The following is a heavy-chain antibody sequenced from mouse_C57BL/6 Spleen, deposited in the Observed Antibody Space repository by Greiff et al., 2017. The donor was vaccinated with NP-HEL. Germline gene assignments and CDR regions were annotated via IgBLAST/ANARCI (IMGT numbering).Heavy chain of an antibody. J-gene: IGHJ4*01. V-gene: IGHV1-55*01. CDR2: IYPGSGST. CDR3: ARNGNYRAMDY. CDR1: GYTFTSYW. Sequence: QVQLQQSGAELVKPGASVKMSCKASGYTFTSYWITWVKQRPGQGLEWIGDIYPGSGSTNYNEKFKSKATLTVDTSSSTAYMQLSSLTSEDSAVYYCARNGNYRAMDYWGQGTSVTVSS. D-gene: IGHD2-1*01.